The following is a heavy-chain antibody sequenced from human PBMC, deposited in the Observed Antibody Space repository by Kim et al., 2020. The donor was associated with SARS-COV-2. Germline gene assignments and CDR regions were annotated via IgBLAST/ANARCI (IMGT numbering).Heavy chain of an antibody. D-gene: IGHD2-21*02. Sequence: GGSLRLSCAASGFTFSSYSMNWVRQAPGKGLEWVSSISSSSSYIYYADSVKGRFIISRENAKNSLYLQMNSLRAEDTAVYYCASGGGDCQWGQGTLVTVSS. CDR3: ASGGGDCQ. J-gene: IGHJ4*02. CDR2: ISSSSSYI. V-gene: IGHV3-21*01. CDR1: GFTFSSYS.